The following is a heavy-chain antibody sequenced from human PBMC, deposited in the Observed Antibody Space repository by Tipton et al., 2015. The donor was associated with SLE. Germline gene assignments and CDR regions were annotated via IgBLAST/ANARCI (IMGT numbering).Heavy chain of an antibody. CDR1: GGSISFDY. Sequence: TLSLTCTVSGGSISFDYWSWIRQSARRGLEWIGRIYRSGDRDYNPSLRSRVTMSIDASQNRVSLRLKSVSAADTAVYYCARGSDGEYVRYFDVWGPGTLVTVSS. J-gene: IGHJ2*01. CDR2: IYRSGDR. V-gene: IGHV4-4*07. D-gene: IGHD4-17*01. CDR3: ARGSDGEYVRYFDV.